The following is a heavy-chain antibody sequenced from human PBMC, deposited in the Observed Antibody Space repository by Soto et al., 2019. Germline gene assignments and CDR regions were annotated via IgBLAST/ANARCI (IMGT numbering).Heavy chain of an antibody. CDR1: CGSISSYY. D-gene: IGHD3-3*01. CDR3: ARRSSSFDYDFWSGYPGYYYYYMDV. J-gene: IGHJ6*03. V-gene: IGHV4-59*08. Sequence: ETLSLTCTVSCGSISSYYWSWIRQPPGKGLEWIGYIYYSGSTNYNPSLKSRVTISVDTSKNQFSLKLSSVTAADTAVYYCARRSSSFDYDFWSGYPGYYYYYMDVWGKGTTVTVSS. CDR2: IYYSGST.